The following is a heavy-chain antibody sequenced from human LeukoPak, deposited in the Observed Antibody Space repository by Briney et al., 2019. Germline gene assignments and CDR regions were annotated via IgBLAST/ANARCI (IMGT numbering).Heavy chain of an antibody. CDR3: ARSSIVVVVAATRGSRNYFDY. CDR2: INHSGST. J-gene: IGHJ4*02. CDR1: GGSFSGYY. D-gene: IGHD2-15*01. Sequence: SETLSLTCAVYGGSFSGYYWSWIRQPPGKGLEWLGEINHSGSTNYNPSLKSRVTISVDTSKNQFSLKLSSVTAADTAVYYCARSSIVVVVAATRGSRNYFDYWGQGTLVTVSS. V-gene: IGHV4-34*01.